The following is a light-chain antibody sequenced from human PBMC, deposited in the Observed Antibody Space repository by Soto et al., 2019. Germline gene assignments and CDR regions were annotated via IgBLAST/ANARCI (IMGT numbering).Light chain of an antibody. CDR2: KAS. CDR3: QQYNSSPWT. CDR1: QSISSW. Sequence: DIPMTQSPSTLSASVGDRVTITCRASQSISSWLAWYQQKPGKAPKLLIYKASSLESGVPSRFSGSGSGTEFTLTISSRQPDDFATYYCQQYNSSPWTFGQGTKVEIK. J-gene: IGKJ1*01. V-gene: IGKV1-5*03.